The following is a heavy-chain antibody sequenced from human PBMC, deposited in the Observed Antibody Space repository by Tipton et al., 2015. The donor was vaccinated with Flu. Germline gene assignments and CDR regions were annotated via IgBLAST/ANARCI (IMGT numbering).Heavy chain of an antibody. CDR2: IYRSGST. CDR1: GYIISGAYD. CDR3: ARALSSGRECTFDI. V-gene: IGHV4-38-2*02. D-gene: IGHD1-26*01. Sequence: TLSLTCNVSGYIISGAYDWGWIRQSPGKGLQWIASIYRSGSTYYNPSLKSRVTMSVDTTKNLFSLKLTSVTAADMAIYYCARALSSGRECTFDIWGQGTMVTVSS. J-gene: IGHJ3*02.